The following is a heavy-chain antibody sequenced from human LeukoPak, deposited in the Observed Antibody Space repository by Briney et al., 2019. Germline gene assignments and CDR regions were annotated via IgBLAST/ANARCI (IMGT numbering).Heavy chain of an antibody. CDR2: ISASSGYT. CDR1: GFIFSDYY. CDR3: ARDWSPNWFDP. Sequence: PGGSLRLSCEASGFIFSDYYMSWIRQAPGKGLEWVSYISASSGYTKYADSVKGRFTISRDNAMNSVYLQMNSLRADDTAVYYCARDWSPNWFDPWGQGTPVTVSS. J-gene: IGHJ5*02. V-gene: IGHV3-11*06.